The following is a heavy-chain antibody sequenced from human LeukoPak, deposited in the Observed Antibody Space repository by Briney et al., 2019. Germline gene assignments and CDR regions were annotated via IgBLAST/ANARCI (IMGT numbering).Heavy chain of an antibody. CDR1: GFTFSSYA. CDR3: ARVLRYCSGGNCYSGGLGYMDV. Sequence: PGGSLRLSCAASGFTFSSYAMSWVRQAPGKGLEWVAFITSSSDTISYADSVKGRFTISRDNAKNSLFLQMNSLRAEDTAVYYCARVLRYCSGGNCYSGGLGYMDVWGKGTTVTISS. CDR2: ITSSSDTI. D-gene: IGHD2-15*01. J-gene: IGHJ6*03. V-gene: IGHV3-48*04.